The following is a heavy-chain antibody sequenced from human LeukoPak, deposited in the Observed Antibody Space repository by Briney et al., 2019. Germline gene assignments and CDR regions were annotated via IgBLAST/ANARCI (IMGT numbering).Heavy chain of an antibody. CDR3: ARNRGFCSGGSCYGWFDP. CDR2: VYYGGST. CDR1: GGSINTYY. J-gene: IGHJ5*02. D-gene: IGHD2-15*01. V-gene: IGHV4-59*01. Sequence: PSETLSLTCTVSGGSINTYYLSWIRQPPGRGLEWMGYVYYGGSTNYNPSLKSRVTISADTSKNQFSLKLSSVTAADTAVYYCARNRGFCSGGSCYGWFDPWGQGTLVIVSS.